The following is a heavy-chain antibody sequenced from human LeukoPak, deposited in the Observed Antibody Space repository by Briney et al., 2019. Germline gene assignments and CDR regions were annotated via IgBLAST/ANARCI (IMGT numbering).Heavy chain of an antibody. J-gene: IGHJ4*02. CDR1: GFTFSSYW. CDR3: ARDFNIRTPYYFDC. Sequence: GSLRLSCAASGFTFSSYWMHWVRQAPGKGLVWVSRINSDGRITSYADSVKGRFTISRDNVKNTLYLQMNNLRAEDTAVYYCARDFNIRTPYYFDCWGQGTLVTVSS. D-gene: IGHD2/OR15-2a*01. CDR2: INSDGRIT. V-gene: IGHV3-74*01.